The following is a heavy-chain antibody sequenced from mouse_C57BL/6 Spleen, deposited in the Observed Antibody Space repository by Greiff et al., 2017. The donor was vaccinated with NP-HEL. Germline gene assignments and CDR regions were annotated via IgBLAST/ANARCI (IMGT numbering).Heavy chain of an antibody. V-gene: IGHV1-59*01. CDR2: IDPSDSYT. Sequence: QVQLKEPGAELVRPGTSVKLSCKASGYTFTSYWMHWVKQRPGQGLEWIGVIDPSDSYTNYNQKFKGKATLTVDTSSSTAYMQLSSLTSEDSAVYYCASQLGRYYAMDYWGQGTSVTVSS. CDR1: GYTFTSYW. D-gene: IGHD4-1*02. CDR3: ASQLGRYYAMDY. J-gene: IGHJ4*01.